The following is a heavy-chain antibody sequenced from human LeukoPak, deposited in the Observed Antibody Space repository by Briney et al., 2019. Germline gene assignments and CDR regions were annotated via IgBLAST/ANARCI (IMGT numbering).Heavy chain of an antibody. Sequence: GESLKISCKGSGYSFTNYWIAWVRQVPGKGLEWMGFIYPGDSDTRYSPSFQGQVTISTDKSISTTYLQWRRLKASDTAMYYCARFDCRGDCYPPNYWGQGTLVAVSS. V-gene: IGHV5-51*01. CDR2: IYPGDSDT. CDR1: GYSFTNYW. J-gene: IGHJ4*02. CDR3: ARFDCRGDCYPPNY. D-gene: IGHD2-21*02.